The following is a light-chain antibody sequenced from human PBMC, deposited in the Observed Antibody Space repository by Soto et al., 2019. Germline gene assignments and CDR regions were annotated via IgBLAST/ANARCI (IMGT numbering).Light chain of an antibody. CDR1: QSISSW. CDR2: KAS. CDR3: QQSYSTPPT. V-gene: IGKV1-39*01. J-gene: IGKJ1*01. Sequence: IWMTQSPSLLSASTGDRVTISCRASQSISSWLAWYQQKPGKAPKLLIYKASSLESGVPSRFSGSGSGTDFTLTISSLQPEDFATYYCQQSYSTPPTFGQGTKVDIK.